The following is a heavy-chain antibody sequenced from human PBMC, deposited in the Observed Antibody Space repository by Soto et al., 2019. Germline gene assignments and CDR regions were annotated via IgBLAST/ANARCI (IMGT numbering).Heavy chain of an antibody. V-gene: IGHV3-30*18. D-gene: IGHD2-21*02. CDR2: ISYDGSNK. CDR1: GFTFSSYG. CDR3: AKEGIAYCGGDCSDDAFDI. J-gene: IGHJ3*02. Sequence: PGGSLRLSCAASGFTFSSYGMHWVRQAPGKGLEWVAVISYDGSNKYYADSVKGRFTISRDNSKNTLYLQMNSLRVEDTAVYYCAKEGIAYCGGDCSDDAFDIWGQGTMVTVSS.